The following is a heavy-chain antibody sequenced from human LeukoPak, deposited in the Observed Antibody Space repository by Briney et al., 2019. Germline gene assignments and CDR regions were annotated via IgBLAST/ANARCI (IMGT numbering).Heavy chain of an antibody. D-gene: IGHD3-10*01. CDR2: INWNGGSK. Sequence: GGSLRLSCAASGFTFDDYGMSWVRQAPGKGLEWVSGINWNGGSKNYADSVKGRFTIFRDNAKNSLYLQMNSLRVEDTALYHCARAYGSGSYYLNWGQGTLVTVSS. CDR3: ARAYGSGSYYLN. J-gene: IGHJ4*02. V-gene: IGHV3-20*01. CDR1: GFTFDDYG.